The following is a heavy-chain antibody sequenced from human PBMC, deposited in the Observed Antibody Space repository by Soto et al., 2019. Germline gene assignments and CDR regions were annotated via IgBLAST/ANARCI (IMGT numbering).Heavy chain of an antibody. J-gene: IGHJ4*02. D-gene: IGHD2-21*01. CDR1: GYSFTNYG. Sequence: ASVKVSCKASGYSFTNYGISWVRQAPGQGLECMGWISPYSGNTNSAQKFRGRVTLTTDTSTSTAYMELRSLTSDDTAVYYCSRGWSYPSGAIDYWGQGTLVTVSS. CDR3: SRGWSYPSGAIDY. V-gene: IGHV1-18*01. CDR2: ISPYSGNT.